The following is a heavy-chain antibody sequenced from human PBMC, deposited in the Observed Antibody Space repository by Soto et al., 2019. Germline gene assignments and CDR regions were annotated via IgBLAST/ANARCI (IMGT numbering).Heavy chain of an antibody. Sequence: GGSLRLSCAASGSTFSNAWMNWVRQAPGKGLEWVGRIKSKTDGGTADYAAPVKGRFTISRDDSKNTLYLQMNSLKTEDTAVYYRTTDLSSGYLPFIGYWGQGTLVTVSS. CDR3: TTDLSSGYLPFIGY. J-gene: IGHJ4*02. CDR2: IKSKTDGGTA. CDR1: GSTFSNAW. D-gene: IGHD3-22*01. V-gene: IGHV3-15*07.